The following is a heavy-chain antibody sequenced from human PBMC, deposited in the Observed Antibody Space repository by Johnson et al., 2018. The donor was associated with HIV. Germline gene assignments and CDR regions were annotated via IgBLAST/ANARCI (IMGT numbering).Heavy chain of an antibody. J-gene: IGHJ3*02. CDR1: GFTFSNAW. CDR2: IKSKTDGGTT. Sequence: VQLVESGGGLVKPGGSLRLSCAASGFTFSNAWMSWVRQAPGKGLEWVGRIKSKTDGGTTDYAAPVKGIFTISRDNSKNTLYLQMNSLRAEDTAVYYCARDPDVTPGAFDIWGQGTMVTVSS. V-gene: IGHV3-15*01. D-gene: IGHD2-15*01. CDR3: ARDPDVTPGAFDI.